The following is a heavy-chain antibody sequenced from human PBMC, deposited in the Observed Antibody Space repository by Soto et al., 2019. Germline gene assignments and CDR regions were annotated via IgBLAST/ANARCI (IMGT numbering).Heavy chain of an antibody. CDR2: INHDGST. V-gene: IGHV4-61*08. J-gene: IGHJ4*02. Sequence: SETLSLTCTVSGGSIVSGDYYCICIRQPPWKGLEWIGEINHDGSTNYNPSLKSRVSISVDTSKNQFSLKVISVTAADTAVYYCARGAALRIVVERDAPDKYYLDYWSQGTLVTVSS. D-gene: IGHD2-21*01. CDR1: GGSIVSGDYY. CDR3: ARGAALRIVVERDAPDKYYLDY.